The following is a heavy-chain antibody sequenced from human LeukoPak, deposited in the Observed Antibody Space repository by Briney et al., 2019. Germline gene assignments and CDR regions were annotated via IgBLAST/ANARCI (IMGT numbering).Heavy chain of an antibody. D-gene: IGHD1-26*01. CDR3: AGSGSYPSHYYYMDV. V-gene: IGHV1-2*02. CDR1: GYTFTGYY. Sequence: ASVKVSCKASGYTFTGYYMHWVRQAPGQGLEWMGWINPNSGGTNYAQKFQGRVTMTRDTSISTAYMELSRLRSDDTAVYCCAGSGSYPSHYYYMDVWGKGTTVTVSS. J-gene: IGHJ6*03. CDR2: INPNSGGT.